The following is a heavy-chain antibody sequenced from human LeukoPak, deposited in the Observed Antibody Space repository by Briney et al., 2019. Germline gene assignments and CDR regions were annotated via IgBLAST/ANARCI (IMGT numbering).Heavy chain of an antibody. D-gene: IGHD4-17*01. V-gene: IGHV1-8*02. Sequence: ASVKVSCKASGYTFTSYGINWVRQATGQGLEWMGWMNPNSGNTGYAQKFQGRVTMTRNTSISTAYMELSSLRSEDTAVYYCARGHDYGDETPYYYYYYYMDVWGKGTTVTISS. CDR3: ARGHDYGDETPYYYYYYYMDV. CDR2: MNPNSGNT. CDR1: GYTFTSYG. J-gene: IGHJ6*03.